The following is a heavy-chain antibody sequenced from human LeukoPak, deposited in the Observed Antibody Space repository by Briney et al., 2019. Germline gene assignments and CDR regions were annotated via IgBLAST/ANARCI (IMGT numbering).Heavy chain of an antibody. D-gene: IGHD3-3*01. J-gene: IGHJ4*02. CDR1: GFTFSSYW. V-gene: IGHV3-7*04. CDR2: IKNDGSEG. Sequence: GGSLRLSCAASGFTFSSYWMSWVRQAPGRGLEWVANIKNDGSEGYYVDSVRGRFSISRDNAKNSLYLQMKNMRAEDTAVYYCGGGFFWFWGQGTRVTVSS. CDR3: GGGFFWF.